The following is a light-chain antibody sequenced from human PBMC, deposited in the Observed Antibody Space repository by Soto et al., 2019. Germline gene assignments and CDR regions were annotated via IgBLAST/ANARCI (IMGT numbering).Light chain of an antibody. Sequence: EIVLTQSPATLSLSPGERATLSCRASQSVSSYLAWDQQKPGQAPRLLIYDASNRATGIPARFSGSGSGTDFTLTISSLEPEDFAVYYCQQRAAFGPGTKVDIK. CDR1: QSVSSY. CDR2: DAS. J-gene: IGKJ3*01. V-gene: IGKV3-11*01. CDR3: QQRAA.